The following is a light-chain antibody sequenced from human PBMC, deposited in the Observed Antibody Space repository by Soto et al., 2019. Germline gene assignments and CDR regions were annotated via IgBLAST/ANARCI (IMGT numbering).Light chain of an antibody. V-gene: IGLV2-14*01. J-gene: IGLJ7*01. CDR2: EVS. CDR3: SSYTSSSTLV. Sequence: QSALTQPASVSGSPGQSITIACTGTSSDVGGYNYVAWYQQHPGKAPKLMIYEVSNQPSGVSNRFSVSKSGNTASLTISGLQAENEADYYCSSYTSSSTLVFGGGTHLTVL. CDR1: SSDVGGYNY.